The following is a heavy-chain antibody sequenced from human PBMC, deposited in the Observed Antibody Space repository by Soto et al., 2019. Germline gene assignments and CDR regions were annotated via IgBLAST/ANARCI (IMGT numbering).Heavy chain of an antibody. CDR1: GYDFDSYG. D-gene: IGHD2-2*01. Sequence: QVKLVQSGAEVKKPGASVKVSCKASGYDFDSYGLVWMRQAPGQGLEWLGWIKTDTGNTDFAPKFKARVTMTADTPTCTVHVELSSLRSDDTAVYYCGSALKYGGRYETCLPGDDWGQGTLVTVSS. CDR3: GSALKYGGRYETCLPGDD. CDR2: IKTDTGNT. J-gene: IGHJ1*01. V-gene: IGHV1-18*01.